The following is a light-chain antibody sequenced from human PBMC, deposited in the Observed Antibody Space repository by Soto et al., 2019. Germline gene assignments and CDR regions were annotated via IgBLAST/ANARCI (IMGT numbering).Light chain of an antibody. CDR1: SSDVGGYNY. J-gene: IGLJ1*01. CDR3: SSYTRSSTSYV. V-gene: IGLV2-14*01. Sequence: QSVLTQPASVSGSPVQSITISCTGTSSDVGGYNYVSWYQQHPGKAPKLMIYDVSNRPSGASNRFSGSKSGNTASLTISGLQAEDEADYYCSSYTRSSTSYVFGTGTKVTVL. CDR2: DVS.